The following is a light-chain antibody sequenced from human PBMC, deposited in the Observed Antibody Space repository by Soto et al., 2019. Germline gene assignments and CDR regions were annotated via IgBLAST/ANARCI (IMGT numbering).Light chain of an antibody. CDR2: GAS. V-gene: IGKV3-20*01. CDR1: QSVRNTY. CDR3: QQYGSSPYT. J-gene: IGKJ2*01. Sequence: EILLTQSPSTLSLSPGERATLSCRASQSVRNTYLAWYRQQRPGQAPRLLIYGASGRATGIPGRFSGSGSGTDFTLTISRLDPEDFSVYYCQQYGSSPYTFGQGTKLEI.